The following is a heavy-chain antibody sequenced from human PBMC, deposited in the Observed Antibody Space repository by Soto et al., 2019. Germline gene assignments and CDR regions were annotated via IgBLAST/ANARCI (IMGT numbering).Heavy chain of an antibody. CDR2: IRSKADSYAT. D-gene: IGHD1-26*01. J-gene: IGHJ4*02. CDR3: TRLVEWGPGDNFEY. Sequence: VQLVESGGGLVQPGGSLKLSCAASGFTFSGSNVHWVRQASGKGLEWVGRIRSKADSYATAYAVSVTGRFTISRDDSKNTAYLQMNSLRTEDTAVYYCTRLVEWGPGDNFEYWGQGTLVTVSS. V-gene: IGHV3-73*02. CDR1: GFTFSGSN.